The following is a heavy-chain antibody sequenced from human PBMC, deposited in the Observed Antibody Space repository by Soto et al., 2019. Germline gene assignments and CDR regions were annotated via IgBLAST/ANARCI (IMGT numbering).Heavy chain of an antibody. CDR3: DRGGGFESFGY. J-gene: IGHJ4*02. V-gene: IGHV4-30-2*01. D-gene: IGHD3-10*01. Sequence: SETLSLTCTVSGASITYGAYSWSWIRQTPGKGLEWIGYINHLETTFYNPSFESRLTLSIDRTKNQFSLNLKSMSAADRAVYFCDRGGGFESFGYWGQGILVTVSS. CDR2: INHLETT. CDR1: GASITYGAYS.